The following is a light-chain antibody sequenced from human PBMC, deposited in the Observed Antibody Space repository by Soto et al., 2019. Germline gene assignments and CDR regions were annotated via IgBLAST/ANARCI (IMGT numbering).Light chain of an antibody. V-gene: IGLV2-11*01. J-gene: IGLJ3*02. CDR2: DVS. Sequence: QSALTQPRSVSGSPGQSVTISCTGTSSDVGGYNYVSWYQQHPGKAPKLMIYDVSKRPSGVPDRFSGSKSGNTASLTISGLQDEDEADYYCCSCAGSYTWVFGGGTKVTVL. CDR3: CSCAGSYTWV. CDR1: SSDVGGYNY.